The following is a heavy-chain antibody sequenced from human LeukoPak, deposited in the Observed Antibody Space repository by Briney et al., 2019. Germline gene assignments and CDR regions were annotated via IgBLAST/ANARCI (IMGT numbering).Heavy chain of an antibody. Sequence: PGGSLRLSCAASGFTFNSYGMHWVRQAPGKGLEWVSFIRYDGSDKYYADSVKGRLTISRDNSKNTLYLQMNSLRGEDRAVYYCAKDHGGSFDYWGQGTLVTVSS. J-gene: IGHJ4*02. D-gene: IGHD2-15*01. CDR1: GFTFNSYG. CDR3: AKDHGGSFDY. CDR2: IRYDGSDK. V-gene: IGHV3-30*02.